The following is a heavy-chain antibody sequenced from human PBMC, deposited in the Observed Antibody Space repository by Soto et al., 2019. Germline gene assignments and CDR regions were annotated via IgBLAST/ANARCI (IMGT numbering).Heavy chain of an antibody. CDR1: GGSFSGYY. V-gene: IGHV4-34*01. CDR3: ARVRRGEIAAAGTEYFQH. Sequence: QVQLQQWGAGLLKPSETLSLTCAVYGGSFSGYYWSWIRQPPGKGLEWIGEINHSGSTNYNPSLKSRVTISVDTSKNQFSLKLSSVTAADTAVYYCARVRRGEIAAAGTEYFQHWGQGTLVTVSS. CDR2: INHSGST. J-gene: IGHJ1*01. D-gene: IGHD6-13*01.